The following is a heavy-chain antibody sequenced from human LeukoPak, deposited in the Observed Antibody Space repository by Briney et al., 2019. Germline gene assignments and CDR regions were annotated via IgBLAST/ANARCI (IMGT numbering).Heavy chain of an antibody. D-gene: IGHD3-22*01. J-gene: IGHJ4*02. CDR3: ARSPRGDSSGYYYLPDY. CDR2: IYFSGST. V-gene: IGHV4-39*07. CDR1: DGSISSSSYY. Sequence: SETLSLTCTVSDGSISSSSYYWGWIRQPPGKGLEWIGTIYFSGSTYYNPSLKSRVTISVDTSKNQFSLKLSSVTAADTAVYYCARSPRGDSSGYYYLPDYWGQGTLVTVSS.